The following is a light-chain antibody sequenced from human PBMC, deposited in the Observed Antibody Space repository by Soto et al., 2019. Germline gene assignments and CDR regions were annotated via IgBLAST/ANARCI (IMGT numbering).Light chain of an antibody. Sequence: EMVLTQSPGTLSVSPGERATLSCRASQSVGSKLAWYQQRPGQTPRLLIYDASTRATGIPARFSGSGSGTEFTLTISSLQSEDFAIYYCQQFNKWPTFGGGTKVEIK. J-gene: IGKJ4*01. CDR1: QSVGSK. CDR3: QQFNKWPT. V-gene: IGKV3-15*01. CDR2: DAS.